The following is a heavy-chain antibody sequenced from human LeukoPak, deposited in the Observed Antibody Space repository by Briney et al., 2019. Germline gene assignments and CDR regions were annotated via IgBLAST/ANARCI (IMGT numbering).Heavy chain of an antibody. J-gene: IGHJ4*02. CDR1: GGSISSYY. Sequence: PSETLSLTCTVSGGSISSYYWSWIRQPPGKGLEWIGFIYDSGSTNYNPSLKSRVTISVDTSKNQFSLKLSSVTAADTAVYYCARDSYGSGSYNYWGQGTLVTVSS. CDR2: IYDSGST. CDR3: ARDSYGSGSYNY. D-gene: IGHD3-10*01. V-gene: IGHV4-59*12.